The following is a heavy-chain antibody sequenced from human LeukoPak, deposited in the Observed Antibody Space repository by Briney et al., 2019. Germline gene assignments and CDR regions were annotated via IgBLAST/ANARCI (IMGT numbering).Heavy chain of an antibody. CDR3: ARHDGSGNYYKVGFDY. CDR1: GGSISSRSYY. V-gene: IGHV4-39*01. CDR2: MYYGGTT. J-gene: IGHJ4*02. D-gene: IGHD3-10*01. Sequence: SETLSLTCTVSGGSISSRSYYWGWIRQPPGKGLEWIGSMYYGGTTYYNPSLKSRVTISVDTSKNQFSLKLSSVTAADTAVYYCARHDGSGNYYKVGFDYWGQGTLVTVSS.